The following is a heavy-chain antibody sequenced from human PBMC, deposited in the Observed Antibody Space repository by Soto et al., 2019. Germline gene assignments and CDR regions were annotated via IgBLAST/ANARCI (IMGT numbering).Heavy chain of an antibody. CDR2: ISSSGSTI. Sequence: HPGGSLRLSCAASGFTFSSYEMNWVRQAPGKGLEWVSYISSSGSTIYYADSVKGRFTISRDNAKNSLYLQVNSLRAEDTAVYYCARRCYNGMDVWGQGTTVTVSS. CDR3: ARRCYNGMDV. J-gene: IGHJ6*02. CDR1: GFTFSSYE. V-gene: IGHV3-48*03.